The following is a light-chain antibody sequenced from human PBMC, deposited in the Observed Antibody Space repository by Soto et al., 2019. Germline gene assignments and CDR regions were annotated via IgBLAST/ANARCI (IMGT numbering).Light chain of an antibody. CDR3: QQRYSWPPIT. CDR1: QSVISY. V-gene: IGKV3-11*01. J-gene: IGKJ5*01. CDR2: DTS. Sequence: EVVLTQSPATLSLSPGDRATLSCRASQSVISYLSWYQQKPGQAPRLLVYDTSNRATGIPARFSGSGSGTDFTLTISSLEPEDFAVYYCQQRYSWPPITFGQGTRLEIK.